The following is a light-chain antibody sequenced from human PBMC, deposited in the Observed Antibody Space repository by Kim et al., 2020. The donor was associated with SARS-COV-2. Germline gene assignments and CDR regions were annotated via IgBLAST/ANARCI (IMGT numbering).Light chain of an antibody. J-gene: IGLJ2*01. V-gene: IGLV1-47*01. CDR3: AAWDDSLSGVV. CDR2: RNN. CDR1: SPNIGSNY. Sequence: GQRVTISCSGTSPNIGSNYVYWYQPLPGTAPKLLSYRNNQRPSGVPDRFSGSKSGTSASLAISGLRSEDEADYYCAAWDDSLSGVVFGGGTQLTVL.